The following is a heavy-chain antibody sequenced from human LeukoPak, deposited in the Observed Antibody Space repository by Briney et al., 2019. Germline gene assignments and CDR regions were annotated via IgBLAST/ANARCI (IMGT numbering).Heavy chain of an antibody. CDR2: ISSRRSTI. V-gene: IGHV3-48*03. D-gene: IGHD2-21*01. CDR3: ARDLGGNGDS. CDR1: GFTFSNYE. Sequence: GGSLRLSCGASGFTFSNYEMNWVRQAPGKGPEWVAYISSRRSTIYYADSVKGRFTISRDNAKNSLYLQMNSLRAEDTAVYYCARDLGGNGDSWGQGTLVTVSS. J-gene: IGHJ5*02.